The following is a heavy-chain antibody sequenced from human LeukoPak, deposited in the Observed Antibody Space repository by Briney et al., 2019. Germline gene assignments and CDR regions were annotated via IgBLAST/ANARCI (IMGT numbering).Heavy chain of an antibody. CDR1: GGSVTNTSGYY. J-gene: IGHJ3*02. Sequence: KSSETLSLTCSVSGGSVTNTSGYYWAWIRQSPGKRLEWIGGFYYRGNTYYNLSLKSRLTISVDTSKNQFSLKMSSVTATDTAIDYCARRRSDPGAFDIWGQGTQVTVSS. D-gene: IGHD2-21*02. CDR2: FYYRGNT. V-gene: IGHV4-39*01. CDR3: ARRRSDPGAFDI.